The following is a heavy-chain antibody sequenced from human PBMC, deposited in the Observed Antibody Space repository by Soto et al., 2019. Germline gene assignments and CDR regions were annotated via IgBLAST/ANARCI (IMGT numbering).Heavy chain of an antibody. D-gene: IGHD3-9*01. CDR2: IYYSGST. V-gene: IGHV4-30-4*01. Sequence: PSETLSLTCTVSGGSISSGDYYWSWIRPPPGKGLEWIGYIYYSGSTYYNPSLKSRVTISVDTSKNQFSLKLSSVTAADTAVYYCATAAYYDILTGKGAFDIWGQGTMVTVSS. CDR1: GGSISSGDYY. CDR3: ATAAYYDILTGKGAFDI. J-gene: IGHJ3*02.